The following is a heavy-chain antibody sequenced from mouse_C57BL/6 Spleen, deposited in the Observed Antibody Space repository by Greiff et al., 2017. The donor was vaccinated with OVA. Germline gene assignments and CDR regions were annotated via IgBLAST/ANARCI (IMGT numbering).Heavy chain of an antibody. CDR3: ARGITTVVARGDY. Sequence: VQRVESGAELMKPGASVKLSCKATGYTFTGYWIEWVKQRPGHGLEWIGEILPGSGSTNYNEKFKGKATFTADTSSNTAYMQLSSLTTEDSAIDYGARGITTVVARGDYWGQGTTLTVSS. V-gene: IGHV1-9*01. D-gene: IGHD1-1*01. J-gene: IGHJ2*01. CDR1: GYTFTGYW. CDR2: ILPGSGST.